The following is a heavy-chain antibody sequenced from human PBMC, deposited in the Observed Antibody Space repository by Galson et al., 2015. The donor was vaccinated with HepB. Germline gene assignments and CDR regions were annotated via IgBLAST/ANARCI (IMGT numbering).Heavy chain of an antibody. J-gene: IGHJ4*02. CDR1: GFTFSSHW. CDR2: IKQDGTEE. CDR3: VRLYYHESSTYRPLDS. V-gene: IGHV3-7*01. D-gene: IGHD3-22*01. Sequence: SLRLSCAASGFTFSSHWMSWVRQAPGKGLEWVANIKQDGTEEYYVDSVKGRFTISRDNAKNSLYLQMNSLRAEDTAVYYCVRLYYHESSTYRPLDSWGQGTLVTVSS.